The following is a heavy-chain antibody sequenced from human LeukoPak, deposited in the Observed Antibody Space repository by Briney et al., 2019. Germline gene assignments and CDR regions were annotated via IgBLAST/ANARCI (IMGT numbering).Heavy chain of an antibody. CDR3: IRTLIVATYPYMDV. J-gene: IGHJ6*03. Sequence: GGSLRLSCAASGFTFSSYWMHWVRQAPGKGLVLVSRVNSDGTCTTYADSVEGRFTIYRDNGKNTVYLQMHSLRAEDTAIYYCIRTLIVATYPYMDVWGKGTTVTVSS. CDR2: VNSDGTCT. V-gene: IGHV3-74*01. D-gene: IGHD5-12*01. CDR1: GFTFSSYW.